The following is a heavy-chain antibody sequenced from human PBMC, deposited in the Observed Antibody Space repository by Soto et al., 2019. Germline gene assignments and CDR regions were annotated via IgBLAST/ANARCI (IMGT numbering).Heavy chain of an antibody. V-gene: IGHV4-59*01. CDR1: GNSISAFS. Sequence: SDTLSPTSTAAGNSISAFSWCWVRQPSGKGLEWIGNIHYNGNTKYSPSLKSRVTMSVDTSRNHFSLRLISVTAADTAIYFCAREGNLGRWLQPLDFWGQGTLVTVS. D-gene: IGHD5-12*01. J-gene: IGHJ4*02. CDR2: IHYNGNT. CDR3: AREGNLGRWLQPLDF.